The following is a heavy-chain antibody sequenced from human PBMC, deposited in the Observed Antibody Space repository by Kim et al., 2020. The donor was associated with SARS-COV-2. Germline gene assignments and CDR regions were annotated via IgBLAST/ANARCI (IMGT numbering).Heavy chain of an antibody. V-gene: IGHV3-15*01. Sequence: DGGTTDDAAPVKGRFTISRDDSKNTLYLQMNSLKTEDTAIYYCTTARGGHYWGQGTLVIVSS. D-gene: IGHD3-16*01. J-gene: IGHJ4*02. CDR3: TTARGGHY. CDR2: DGGTT.